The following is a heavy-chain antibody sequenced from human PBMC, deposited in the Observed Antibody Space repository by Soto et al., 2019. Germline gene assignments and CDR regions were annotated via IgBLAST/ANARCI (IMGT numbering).Heavy chain of an antibody. D-gene: IGHD3-22*01. CDR2: ISAYNGNT. CDR3: ARNSRYYYDSSASFDY. CDR1: GGTFSSYA. J-gene: IGHJ4*02. V-gene: IGHV1-18*01. Sequence: QVQLVQSGAEVKKPGSSVKVSCKASGGTFSSYAISWVRQAPGQGLEWMGWISAYNGNTNYAQKLQGRVTMTTDTSTSTAYMELRSLRSDDTAVYYCARNSRYYYDSSASFDYWGQGTLVTVSS.